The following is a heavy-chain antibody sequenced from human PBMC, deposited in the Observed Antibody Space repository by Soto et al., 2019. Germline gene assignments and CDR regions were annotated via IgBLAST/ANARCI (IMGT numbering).Heavy chain of an antibody. J-gene: IGHJ4*02. V-gene: IGHV1-2*04. Sequence: QVHLVQSGTEVRQPGASVRVSCKASGYTFTDYYLHWVRQAPGQGPEWMGWINPNTGGTDYAQKFLDWVTMTTDTSINTAYMDLSRLKYHDTAVYYCAKGGHYDSPHYADSWGQGTLVTVSS. CDR2: INPNTGGT. CDR3: AKGGHYDSPHYADS. CDR1: GYTFTDYY. D-gene: IGHD3-22*01.